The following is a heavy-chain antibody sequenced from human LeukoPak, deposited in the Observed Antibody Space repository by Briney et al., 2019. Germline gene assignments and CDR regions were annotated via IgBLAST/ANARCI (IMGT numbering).Heavy chain of an antibody. V-gene: IGHV3-23*01. Sequence: GGSLRLSCAASGFTFSSYAMSWVRQAPGKGLEWVSAISGSGGSTYYADSVKGRFTISRDNSKNTLYLQMNSLRAKDTAVYYCAKDGGEYYDILTGYYPRLYYMDVWGKGTTVTISS. D-gene: IGHD3-9*01. CDR1: GFTFSSYA. CDR2: ISGSGGST. CDR3: AKDGGEYYDILTGYYPRLYYMDV. J-gene: IGHJ6*03.